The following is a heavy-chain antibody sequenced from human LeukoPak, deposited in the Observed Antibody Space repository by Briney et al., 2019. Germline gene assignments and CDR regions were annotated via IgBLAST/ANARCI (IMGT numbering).Heavy chain of an antibody. Sequence: PGRSLRLSCAASGFTFDDYAMLWVRQAPGKGLEWVSGISWNSGSIGYADSVKGRFTISSDNAKNSLYLQMNSLRAEDTALYYCAKDSGYDLDYFDYWGQGTLVTVSS. CDR1: GFTFDDYA. CDR2: ISWNSGSI. V-gene: IGHV3-9*01. CDR3: AKDSGYDLDYFDY. J-gene: IGHJ4*02. D-gene: IGHD5-12*01.